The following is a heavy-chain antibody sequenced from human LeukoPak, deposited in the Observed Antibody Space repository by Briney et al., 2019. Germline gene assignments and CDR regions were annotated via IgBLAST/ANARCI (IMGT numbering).Heavy chain of an antibody. V-gene: IGHV1-3*01. CDR2: INAGNGNT. CDR1: GYTFTSYA. J-gene: IGHJ3*02. D-gene: IGHD3-9*01. Sequence: ASVKVSCKASGYTFTSYAMYWVRQAPGQRLEWMGWINAGNGNTKYSQKFQGRVTITRDTSASTAYMELSSLRSEDTAVYYCARTALTYDILTGYYIGAFDIWGQGTMVTVSS. CDR3: ARTALTYDILTGYYIGAFDI.